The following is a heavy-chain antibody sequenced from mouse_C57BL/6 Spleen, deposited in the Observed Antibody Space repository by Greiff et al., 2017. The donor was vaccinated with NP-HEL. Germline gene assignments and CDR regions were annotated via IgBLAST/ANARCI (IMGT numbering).Heavy chain of an antibody. V-gene: IGHV5-15*01. Sequence: EVKLVESGGGLVQPGGSLKLSCAASGFTFSDYGMAWVRQAPRKGPEWVAFISNLAYSIYYADTVTGRFTISRENAKNTLYLERGRLRSEDTAMYYCARQGYDYAMDYWGQGTSVTVSS. D-gene: IGHD2-3*01. CDR1: GFTFSDYG. J-gene: IGHJ4*01. CDR2: ISNLAYSI. CDR3: ARQGYDYAMDY.